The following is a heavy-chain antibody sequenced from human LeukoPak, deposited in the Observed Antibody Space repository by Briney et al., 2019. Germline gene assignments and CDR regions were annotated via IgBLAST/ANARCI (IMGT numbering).Heavy chain of an antibody. CDR2: VYTTGST. CDR3: ARDRSAYDYDKRWFYYYMDV. Sequence: SETLSLTCTVSGGSFSSYYWSWIRQPAGKGLEWIGRVYTTGSTNYNPSLKSRVSMSVDTSKNQFSLSLTSVTAADTAVYYCARDRSAYDYDKRWFYYYMDVWGKGTTVTISS. V-gene: IGHV4-4*07. D-gene: IGHD5-12*01. CDR1: GGSFSSYY. J-gene: IGHJ6*03.